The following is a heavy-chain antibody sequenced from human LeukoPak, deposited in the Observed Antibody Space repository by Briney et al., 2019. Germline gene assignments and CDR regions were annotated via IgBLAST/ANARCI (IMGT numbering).Heavy chain of an antibody. CDR1: GFTFSAFW. D-gene: IGHD3-22*01. V-gene: IGHV3-74*01. CDR3: ARGLVRDTSGYYSDY. J-gene: IGHJ4*02. CDR2: INCDDSRT. Sequence: GGSLTLSCAASGFTFSAFWMLWPRQAPGKELVWVSRINCDDSRTTCADSVKGRFTISRDNAKNTLYLQMNSLRAEDTAVYYCARGLVRDTSGYYSDYWGQGTLVTVSS.